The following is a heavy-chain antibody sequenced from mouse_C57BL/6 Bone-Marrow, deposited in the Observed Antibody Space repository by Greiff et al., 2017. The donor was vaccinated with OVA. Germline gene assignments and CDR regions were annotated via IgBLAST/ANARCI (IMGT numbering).Heavy chain of an antibody. Sequence: EVQGVESGGGLVKPGGSLKLSCAASGFTFSDSGMHWVRQAPEKGLEWVAYISSGSSTIYYADTVKGRFTITRDNAKNTLFLQLNSLRSEATAMYYCANARAGYSAWFAYWGQGTLVTVSA. CDR1: GFTFSDSG. J-gene: IGHJ3*01. CDR2: ISSGSSTI. D-gene: IGHD2-3*01. V-gene: IGHV5-17*01. CDR3: ANARAGYSAWFAY.